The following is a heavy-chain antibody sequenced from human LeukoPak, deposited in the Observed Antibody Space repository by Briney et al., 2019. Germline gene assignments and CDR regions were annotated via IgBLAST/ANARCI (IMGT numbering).Heavy chain of an antibody. CDR3: ARATFPIDYFDY. CDR1: GFTVSSNY. Sequence: GGSLRLSCAASGFTVSSNYMSLVRQAPRMGLEWVSVIYSGGSTYYADSVKGRFTISRDNSKNTLYLQMNSLRAEDTAVYYCARATFPIDYFDYWGQGTLVTVSS. CDR2: IYSGGST. V-gene: IGHV3-53*01. D-gene: IGHD2-21*01. J-gene: IGHJ4*02.